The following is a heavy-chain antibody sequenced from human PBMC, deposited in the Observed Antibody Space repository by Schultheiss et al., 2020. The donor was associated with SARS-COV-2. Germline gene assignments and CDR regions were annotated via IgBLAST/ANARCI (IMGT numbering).Heavy chain of an antibody. CDR2: INPNSGGT. CDR3: ARVGVVPAAKYYYYYGVDV. J-gene: IGHJ6*02. Sequence: ASVKVSCKASGYTFTGYYMHWVRQAPGQGLEWMGWINPNSGGTNYAQKFQGRVTMTRDTSISTAYMELSRLRSDDTAVYYCARVGVVPAAKYYYYYGVDVWGQGTTVTVSS. D-gene: IGHD2-2*01. CDR1: GYTFTGYY. V-gene: IGHV1-2*02.